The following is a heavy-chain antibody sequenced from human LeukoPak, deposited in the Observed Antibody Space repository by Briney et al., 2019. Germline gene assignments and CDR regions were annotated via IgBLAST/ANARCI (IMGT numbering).Heavy chain of an antibody. V-gene: IGHV4-39*01. D-gene: IGHD3-16*02. Sequence: SETLSLSCSVSGVSVRRSFLYWGWIRQAPGRGLEWIGNIYYTGTAFYNPSLKSRVTISVDTSKNQFSLKLSSVTAADTAVYYCASLGIYRYFAYWGEARLVTVSS. J-gene: IGHJ4*01. CDR2: IYYTGTA. CDR1: GVSVRRSFLY. CDR3: ASLGIYRYFAY.